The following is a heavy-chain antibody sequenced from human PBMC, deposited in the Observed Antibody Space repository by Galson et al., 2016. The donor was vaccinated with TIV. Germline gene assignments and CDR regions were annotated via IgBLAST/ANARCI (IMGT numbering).Heavy chain of an antibody. CDR3: ARDGDSGDWRLVY. V-gene: IGHV1-2*06. CDR1: GYVFPDFY. D-gene: IGHD2-21*02. Sequence: SVKVSCKASGYVFPDFYVHWVRQAPGLGFEWMGRINPPTDETKDAENFQGRIAIIRDTSSPSVHLELTGLTSDDTATYYCARDGDSGDWRLVYWGQGTLVAVSS. CDR2: INPPTDET. J-gene: IGHJ4*02.